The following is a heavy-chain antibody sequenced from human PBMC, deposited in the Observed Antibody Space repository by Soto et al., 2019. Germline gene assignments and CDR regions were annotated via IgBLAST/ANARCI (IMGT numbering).Heavy chain of an antibody. CDR2: ISAHNGNT. CDR3: ERGRYGDY. CDR1: GYAFTTYG. J-gene: IGHJ4*02. Sequence: QVHLVQSGAEVKKPGASVKVSCKGSGYAFTTYGITWVRQAPGQGLEWMGWISAHNGNTNYAQKLQGRVTVTRDTSTSTAYMELRSLRSDFTAVYYCERGRYGDYWGQGALVTVSS. V-gene: IGHV1-18*01. D-gene: IGHD1-1*01.